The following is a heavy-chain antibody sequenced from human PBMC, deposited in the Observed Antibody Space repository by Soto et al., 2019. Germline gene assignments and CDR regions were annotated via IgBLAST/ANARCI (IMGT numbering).Heavy chain of an antibody. J-gene: IGHJ6*02. CDR3: AIYTDSDYDPERYYYYYYGMDV. D-gene: IGHD5-12*01. Sequence: VQLVESGGGVVQPGRSLRLSCAASGFTFSSYAMHWVRQAPGKGLEWVAVISYDGRNKYYADSVKGRFTISRDNSKNTLYMQINSLRAEDTAVYYCAIYTDSDYDPERYYYYYYGMDVWGQGTTVTVSS. V-gene: IGHV3-30*04. CDR1: GFTFSSYA. CDR2: ISYDGRNK.